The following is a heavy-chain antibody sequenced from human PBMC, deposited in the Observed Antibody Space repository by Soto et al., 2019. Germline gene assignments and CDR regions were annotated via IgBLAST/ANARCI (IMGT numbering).Heavy chain of an antibody. CDR1: GYIFTAYS. CDR2: VNPSGGSA. Sequence: ASVKVSCKTSGYIFTAYSMHWVRQAPGQGLEWMGVVNPSGGSAHYAQSFEGRVTLTRDTSTSTFYMELSSLRSEDTAVYYCVQEENCRGGTCYSEYFHHWGQGTLVTVSS. D-gene: IGHD2-15*01. V-gene: IGHV1-46*01. J-gene: IGHJ1*01. CDR3: VQEENCRGGTCYSEYFHH.